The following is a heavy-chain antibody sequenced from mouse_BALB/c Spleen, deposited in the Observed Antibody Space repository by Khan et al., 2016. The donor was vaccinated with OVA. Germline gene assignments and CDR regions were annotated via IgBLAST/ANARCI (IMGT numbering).Heavy chain of an antibody. CDR1: GYTFTNYT. J-gene: IGHJ2*01. V-gene: IGHV1-4*01. CDR3: VRIPIPPYHFDY. CDR2: INPSSGYT. Sequence: QVQLKQSGAELARPGASVKMSCKASGYTFTNYTIHWVKQRPGQGLEWIGYINPSSGYTNYNQNFNDKATLTTGRSSSTAYMQLSRLTSDDSAVYYCVRIPIPPYHFDYWGQGTTLTVSS.